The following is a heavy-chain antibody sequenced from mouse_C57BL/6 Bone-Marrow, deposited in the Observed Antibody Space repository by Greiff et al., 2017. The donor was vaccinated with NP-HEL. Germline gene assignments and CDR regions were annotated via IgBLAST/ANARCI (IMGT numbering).Heavy chain of an antibody. V-gene: IGHV2-9-1*01. CDR3: ARRVFYGTFYAMDY. J-gene: IGHJ4*01. CDR1: GFSLTSYA. D-gene: IGHD2-1*01. Sequence: VKLVESGPGLVAPSQSLSITCTVSGFSLTSYAISWVRQPPGKGLEWLGVIWTGGGTNYNSALKSRLSISKDNSKSQVFLKMNSLQTDDTARYYCARRVFYGTFYAMDYWGQGTSVTVSS. CDR2: IWTGGGT.